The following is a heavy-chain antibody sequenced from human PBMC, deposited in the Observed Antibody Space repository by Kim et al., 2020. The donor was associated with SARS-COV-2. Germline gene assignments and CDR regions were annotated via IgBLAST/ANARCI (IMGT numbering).Heavy chain of an antibody. V-gene: IGHV3-33*01. CDR1: GFIFSIYG. CDR2: IWYDGSNK. J-gene: IGHJ4*02. CDR3: ARGWEGGSYLMDY. D-gene: IGHD1-26*01. Sequence: GGSLRLSCVASGFIFSIYGMHWVRQAPGKGLEWVAVIWYDGSNKFYADSVKGRFTISRDNSKNTLYLQMNSLRAEDTAVYYCARGWEGGSYLMDYWGQGTLVTVSS.